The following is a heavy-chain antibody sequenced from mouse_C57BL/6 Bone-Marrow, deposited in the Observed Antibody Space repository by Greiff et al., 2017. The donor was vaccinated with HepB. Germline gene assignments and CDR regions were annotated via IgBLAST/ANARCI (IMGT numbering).Heavy chain of an antibody. V-gene: IGHV1-42*01. CDR3: ARGSSGYVSYFDY. CDR1: GYSFTGYY. Sequence: EVQLQQSGPELVKPGASVKISCKASGYSFTGYYMNWVKQSPEKSLEWIGEINPSTGGTTYNQKFKAKATLNVDKSSSTAYMQLKSLTSEDSAVYYCARGSSGYVSYFDYWGQGTTLTVSS. J-gene: IGHJ2*01. CDR2: INPSTGGT. D-gene: IGHD3-2*02.